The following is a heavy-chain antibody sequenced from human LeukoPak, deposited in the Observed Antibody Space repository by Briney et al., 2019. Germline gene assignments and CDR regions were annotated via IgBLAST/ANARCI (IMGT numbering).Heavy chain of an antibody. J-gene: IGHJ6*02. D-gene: IGHD2-2*01. CDR3: ASSSVGYCSSTSCHRPYYYYGMDV. V-gene: IGHV4-30-2*01. CDR1: GGSISSGGYY. Sequence: SETLSLTCTVSGGSISSGGYYWSWIRQPPGKGLEWIGYIYHSGSTYYNPSLKSRVTISVDRSKNQFSLKLSSVTAADTAVYYCASSSVGYCSSTSCHRPYYYYGMDVWGQGTTVTVSS. CDR2: IYHSGST.